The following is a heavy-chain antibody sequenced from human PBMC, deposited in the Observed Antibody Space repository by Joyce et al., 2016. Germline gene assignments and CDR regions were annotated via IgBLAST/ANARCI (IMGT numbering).Heavy chain of an antibody. D-gene: IGHD6-25*01. V-gene: IGHV3-30*18. J-gene: IGHJ4*02. Sequence: QVQLVESGGGVVQPGRSLRLSCAASGLTLSNYGVHWVRQATGKGLEWVAVISYDGIYKYYADSVKGRFTISRDNSKNTVFLEMNSLRAEDTAVYYCAKILTATYSSGWFLDYWGQGTLVTVSS. CDR3: AKILTATYSSGWFLDY. CDR2: ISYDGIYK. CDR1: GLTLSNYG.